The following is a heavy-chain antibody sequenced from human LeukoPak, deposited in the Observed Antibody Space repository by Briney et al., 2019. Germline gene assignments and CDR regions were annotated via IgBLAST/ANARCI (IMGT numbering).Heavy chain of an antibody. D-gene: IGHD5-24*01. CDR2: IYYSGSS. CDR1: GGYISGYY. V-gene: IGHV4-59*05. J-gene: IGHJ4*02. CDR3: ARHRSGWLQSSFDY. Sequence: SETLSLTCTVSGGYISGYYWTWIRQPPGKGLEWIGSIYYSGSSFDNPALKSRVTISVDTSKNQFSLKLSSVTAADTAVYYCARHRSGWLQSSFDYWGQGTLVTVSS.